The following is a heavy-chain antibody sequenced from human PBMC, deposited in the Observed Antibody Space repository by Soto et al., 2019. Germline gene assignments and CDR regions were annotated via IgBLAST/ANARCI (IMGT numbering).Heavy chain of an antibody. D-gene: IGHD2-2*02. Sequence: GGSLRLSCAASGFTFSSYGMHWVRQAPGKGLEWVAVISYDGSNKYYADSVKGRFTISRDNSKNTLYLQMNSLRAEDTAVYYCARDQSVCSSTSCYTVGMDVWDQGTTVTVSS. CDR3: ARDQSVCSSTSCYTVGMDV. V-gene: IGHV3-30*19. CDR2: ISYDGSNK. J-gene: IGHJ6*02. CDR1: GFTFSSYG.